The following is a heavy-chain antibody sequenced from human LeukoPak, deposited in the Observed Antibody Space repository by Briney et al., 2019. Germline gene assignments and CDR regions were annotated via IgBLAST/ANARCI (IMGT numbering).Heavy chain of an antibody. CDR1: GGSISSGGYY. CDR3: ARASPDRGGLWFGESYYYFDY. V-gene: IGHV4-31*03. J-gene: IGHJ4*02. Sequence: SETLSLTCTVSGGSISSGGYYWSWIRQHPGKGLEWIGYIYYSGSANYNPSLKSRVTISVDTSKNQFSLKLSSVTAADTAVYYCARASPDRGGLWFGESYYYFDYWGQGTLVTVSS. CDR2: IYYSGSA. D-gene: IGHD3-10*01.